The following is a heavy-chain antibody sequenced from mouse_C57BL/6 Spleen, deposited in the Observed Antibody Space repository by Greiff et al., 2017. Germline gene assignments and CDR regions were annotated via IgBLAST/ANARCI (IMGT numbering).Heavy chain of an antibody. Sequence: QVQLQQPGAELVRPGSSVKLSCKASGYTFTSYWMHWVKQRPIQGLEWIGNIDPSDSETHYNQKFKDKATLTVDKSSSTAYMQLSSLTSEDSAVYYCARRYYDGYSYYFDYWGQGTTLTVSS. V-gene: IGHV1-52*01. D-gene: IGHD2-3*01. CDR1: GYTFTSYW. CDR3: ARRYYDGYSYYFDY. J-gene: IGHJ2*01. CDR2: IDPSDSET.